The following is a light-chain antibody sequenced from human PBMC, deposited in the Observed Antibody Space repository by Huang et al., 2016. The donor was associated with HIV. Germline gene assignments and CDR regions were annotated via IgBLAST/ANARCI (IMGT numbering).Light chain of an antibody. CDR3: QQRSNSIT. J-gene: IGKJ5*01. CDR2: DTS. V-gene: IGKV3-11*01. Sequence: EIVLTQSPATLSLSPGDRAPLSCRASQSLRANFAWYQHKPGQAPRLLIYDTSNRATGSRARFSGGGSGTDFTLTISSLEPEDFAVYYCQQRSNSITFGQGTRLEMK. CDR1: QSLRAN.